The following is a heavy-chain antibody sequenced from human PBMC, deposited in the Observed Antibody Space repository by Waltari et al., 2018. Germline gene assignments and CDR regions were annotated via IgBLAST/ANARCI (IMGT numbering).Heavy chain of an antibody. CDR1: GFTVSSHY. D-gene: IGHD4-17*01. Sequence: EVQLVESGGGLIQPGGSLRLSCAASGFTVSSHYMSWVRQAPGKGLEWVSVIYSGGSTYYADSVKGRFTISRDNSKNTLYLQMNSLRAEDTAVYYCARGWEDGDYLIDYWGQGTLVTVSS. J-gene: IGHJ4*02. CDR3: ARGWEDGDYLIDY. V-gene: IGHV3-53*01. CDR2: IYSGGST.